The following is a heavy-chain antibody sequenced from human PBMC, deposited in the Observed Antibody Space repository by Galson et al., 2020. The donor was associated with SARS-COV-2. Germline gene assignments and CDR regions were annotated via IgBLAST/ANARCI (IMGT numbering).Heavy chain of an antibody. J-gene: IGHJ6*02. Sequence: SVKVSCKASGFTFTSSAVQWVRQARGQRLEWIGWIVVGSGNTNYAQKFQERVTITRDMSTSTAYMELSSLRSEDTAVYYCAAEVISVISQLYSNWGYYYYGMDVWGQGTTVTVSS. D-gene: IGHD4-4*01. V-gene: IGHV1-58*01. CDR2: IVVGSGNT. CDR1: GFTFTSSA. CDR3: AAEVISVISQLYSNWGYYYYGMDV.